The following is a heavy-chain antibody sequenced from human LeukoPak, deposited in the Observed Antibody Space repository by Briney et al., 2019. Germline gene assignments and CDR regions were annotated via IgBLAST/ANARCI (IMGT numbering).Heavy chain of an antibody. CDR1: GGSISSYY. V-gene: IGHV4-59*01. D-gene: IGHD3-10*01. Sequence: SETLSLTCTVSGGSISSYYWSWIRQPPGKGLEWIGYIYYSGSTNYNPSLKSRVTIPVDTSKNQFSLKLSSVTAADTAVYYCARSSGSFSVFAFDIWGQGTMVTVSS. CDR2: IYYSGST. J-gene: IGHJ3*02. CDR3: ARSSGSFSVFAFDI.